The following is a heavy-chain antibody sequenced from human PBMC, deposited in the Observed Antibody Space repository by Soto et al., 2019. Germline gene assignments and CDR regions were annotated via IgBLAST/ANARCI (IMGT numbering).Heavy chain of an antibody. CDR3: AKQFPSSLYYFDY. Sequence: GGSLILSCAASGFTFSSYGMHWVRQAPGKGLEWVAVISYDGSNKYYADSVKGRFTISRDNSKNTLYLQMNSLRAEDTAVYYCAKQFPSSLYYFDYWGQGTLVTVSS. D-gene: IGHD2-2*01. V-gene: IGHV3-30*18. J-gene: IGHJ4*02. CDR2: ISYDGSNK. CDR1: GFTFSSYG.